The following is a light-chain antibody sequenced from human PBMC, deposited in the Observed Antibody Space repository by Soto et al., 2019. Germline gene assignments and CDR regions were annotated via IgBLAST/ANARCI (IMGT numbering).Light chain of an antibody. V-gene: IGLV2-14*01. CDR2: EVT. Sequence: QSALTQPASVSGSPGQSITISCTGTSSDVGGYNFVSWYQQHPGKAPKLMICEVTNRPSGVSDRFSGSKSGNTASLTISGLQAEDEADYYCSSYTSNRGVFGTGTKLTVL. CDR3: SSYTSNRGV. J-gene: IGLJ1*01. CDR1: SSDVGGYNF.